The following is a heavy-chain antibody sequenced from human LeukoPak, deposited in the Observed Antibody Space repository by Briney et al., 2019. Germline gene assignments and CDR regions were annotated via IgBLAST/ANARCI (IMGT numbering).Heavy chain of an antibody. CDR2: IRYDGSNK. CDR3: ARAHPSGWFYFDY. Sequence: GGSLRLSCAASGFTFSSNGMPWVRQAPGKGLEWVAFIRYDGSNKYYADSVKGRFTISRDNAKNSLYLQMNSLRAEDTAVYYCARAHPSGWFYFDYWGQGTLVTVSS. CDR1: GFTFSSNG. J-gene: IGHJ4*02. V-gene: IGHV3-30*02. D-gene: IGHD6-19*01.